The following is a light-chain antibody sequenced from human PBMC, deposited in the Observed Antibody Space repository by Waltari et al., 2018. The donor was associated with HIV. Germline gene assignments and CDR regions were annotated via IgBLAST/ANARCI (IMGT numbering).Light chain of an antibody. CDR3: QSFDSVVTSSV. Sequence: QSMLTQPPSVSGAPGQRVTISCSGSSSNIGARYDVHWYQHIPGTAPKLLIYESTTRPSGGPDRVSASTSGTSASWAITGLQAEDEADYYCQSFDSVVTSSVFGGGTKLTVL. V-gene: IGLV1-40*01. CDR2: EST. CDR1: SSNIGARYD. J-gene: IGLJ2*01.